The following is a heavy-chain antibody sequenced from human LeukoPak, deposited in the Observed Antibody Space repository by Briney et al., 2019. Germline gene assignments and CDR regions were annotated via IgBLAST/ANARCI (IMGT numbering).Heavy chain of an antibody. J-gene: IGHJ3*02. V-gene: IGHV4-59*08. CDR3: ASSGGPVDAFDI. D-gene: IGHD3-10*01. Sequence: SETLSLTCTVSGGSISSYYWSWIRQPPGKGLEWIGYIYYSGSTNYNPSLKSRVTISVDTPKNQFSLKLSSVTAADTAVYYCASSGGPVDAFDIWGQGTMVTVSS. CDR1: GGSISSYY. CDR2: IYYSGST.